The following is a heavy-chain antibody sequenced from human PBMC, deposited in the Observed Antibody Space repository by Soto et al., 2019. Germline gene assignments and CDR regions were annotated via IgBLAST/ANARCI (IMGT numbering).Heavy chain of an antibody. CDR1: GFTFSSYA. V-gene: IGHV3-30-3*01. J-gene: IGHJ4*02. Sequence: QVQLVESGGGVVQPGRSLRLSCAASGFTFSSYAMHWVRQAPGKGLEWVAVISYDGSNKYYADSVKGRFTISRDNSKNTPYLQMNSLRAEDTAVYYCAREGWDIAAAGTSLFFDYWGQGTLVTVSS. CDR2: ISYDGSNK. CDR3: AREGWDIAAAGTSLFFDY. D-gene: IGHD6-13*01.